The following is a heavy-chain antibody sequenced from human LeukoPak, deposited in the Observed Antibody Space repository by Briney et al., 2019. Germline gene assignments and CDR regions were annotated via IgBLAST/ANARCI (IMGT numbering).Heavy chain of an antibody. CDR2: MNPNSGNT. Sequence: ASVKVSCKASGYTFTSYDINWVRQATGQGLEWMGWMNPNSGNTGYAQKFQGRVTMTRNTSISTAYMELSSLRSEDTAVYYCARTATVTTHWYFDLWGRGTLATVSS. CDR3: ARTATVTTHWYFDL. CDR1: GYTFTSYD. J-gene: IGHJ2*01. V-gene: IGHV1-8*01. D-gene: IGHD4-11*01.